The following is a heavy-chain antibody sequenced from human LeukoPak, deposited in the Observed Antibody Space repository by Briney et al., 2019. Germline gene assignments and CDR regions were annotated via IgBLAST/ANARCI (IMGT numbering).Heavy chain of an antibody. J-gene: IGHJ4*02. CDR2: INPNSGGT. Sequence: ASVKVSCKASGYTFTGYYMHWVRQAPGQGLEWMGWINPNSGGTNYAQKFQGRVTMTRGTSISTAYMELSRLRPDDTAVYYCARDSIVAVADYWGQGTLVTVSS. V-gene: IGHV1-2*02. D-gene: IGHD6-19*01. CDR3: ARDSIVAVADY. CDR1: GYTFTGYY.